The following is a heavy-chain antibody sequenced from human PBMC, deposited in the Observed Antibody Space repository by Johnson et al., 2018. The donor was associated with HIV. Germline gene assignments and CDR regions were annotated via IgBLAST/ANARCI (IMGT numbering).Heavy chain of an antibody. CDR2: ISGSGGST. CDR3: ARGPTMRYCTNGVCYIGAFDI. Sequence: VQLVESGGGLVQPGGSMRLSCGASGFTFSSYGMSWVRRAPGKGLEWVSAISGSGGSTYYADSLKGRFTISRDNSKNTLHMHMNSLRAEDTAIYYCARGPTMRYCTNGVCYIGAFDIWGQGTMVTVSS. CDR1: GFTFSSYG. V-gene: IGHV3-23*04. J-gene: IGHJ3*02. D-gene: IGHD2-8*01.